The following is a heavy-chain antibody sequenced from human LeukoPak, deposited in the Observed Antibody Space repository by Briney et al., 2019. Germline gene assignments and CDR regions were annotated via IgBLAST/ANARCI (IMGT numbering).Heavy chain of an antibody. J-gene: IGHJ4*02. CDR3: ARGPGSGSYDFDY. Sequence: SETLSLTCAVSGYSISSGYYWGWIRQPPGKGLEWIGSIYHSGSTYYNPSLKSRVTIPVDTSKNQFSLKLSSVTAADTAVCYCARGPGSGSYDFDYWGQGTLVTVSS. V-gene: IGHV4-38-2*01. D-gene: IGHD3-10*01. CDR1: GYSISSGYY. CDR2: IYHSGST.